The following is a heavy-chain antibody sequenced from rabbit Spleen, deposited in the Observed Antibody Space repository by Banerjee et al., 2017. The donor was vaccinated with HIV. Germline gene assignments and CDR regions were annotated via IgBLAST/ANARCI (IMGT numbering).Heavy chain of an antibody. Sequence: QSLEESGGGLVQPEGSLTLTCTPSGFSFSSAYYMSWVRQAPGKGLEWIGCIWTGSGANTYYANWARGRFTVSKTSSTTVTLQMTSLTAADTATYFCARGGGNGGDGYDLWGPGTLVTVS. V-gene: IGHV1S40*01. CDR1: GFSFSSAYY. D-gene: IGHD6-1*01. CDR2: IWTGSGANT. J-gene: IGHJ4*01. CDR3: ARGGGNGGDGYDL.